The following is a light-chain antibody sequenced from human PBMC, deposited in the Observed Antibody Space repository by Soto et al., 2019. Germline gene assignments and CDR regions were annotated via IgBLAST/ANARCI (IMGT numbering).Light chain of an antibody. V-gene: IGKV3-15*01. CDR1: QSVSSN. CDR3: QQYNNAPRT. J-gene: IGKJ1*01. CDR2: AAS. Sequence: EIVLTQSPATLSVSPGERATLSCRASQSVSSNLAWYQQKPGQAPRLLIYAASTRPTGIPARFSGSGSGTEFTLSISSLQSEDFAVYYCQQYNNAPRTFGQGTKVDIK.